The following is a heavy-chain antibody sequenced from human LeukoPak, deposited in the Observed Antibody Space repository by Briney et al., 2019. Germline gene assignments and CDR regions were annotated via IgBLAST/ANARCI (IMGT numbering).Heavy chain of an antibody. CDR3: ARLPGLNYDILTGYSYYFDY. V-gene: IGHV5-51*01. J-gene: IGHJ4*02. D-gene: IGHD3-9*01. CDR1: GYSFTSYW. CDR2: IYPGDSDT. Sequence: GESLKISCKGSGYSFTSYWIGWVRQMPGKGLEWMGIIYPGDSDTRYSPSFQGQVTISADKSISTAYLQWSSLKASDTAMYYCARLPGLNYDILTGYSYYFDYWGQGTLVTVSS.